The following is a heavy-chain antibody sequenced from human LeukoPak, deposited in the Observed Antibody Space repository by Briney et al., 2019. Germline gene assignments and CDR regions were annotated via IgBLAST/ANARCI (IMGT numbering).Heavy chain of an antibody. CDR3: ARGRLGATY. Sequence: SETLSLTCTVSGGSVSRGSYYWSWTRQPPGRGLEWIGYIHHSGTTNYSPSLKSRVTISVDMSKNQFFLNLTSVTAADTAVYYCARGRLGATYWGQGTLVTVSS. J-gene: IGHJ4*02. CDR1: GGSVSRGSYY. D-gene: IGHD1-26*01. CDR2: IHHSGTT. V-gene: IGHV4-61*01.